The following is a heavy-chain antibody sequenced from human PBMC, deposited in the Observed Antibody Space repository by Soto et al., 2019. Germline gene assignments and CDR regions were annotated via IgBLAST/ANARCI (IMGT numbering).Heavy chain of an antibody. CDR2: ISSSSSYI. CDR3: ARALTDVGGDY. J-gene: IGHJ4*02. V-gene: IGHV3-21*01. CDR1: GFTFSSYS. D-gene: IGHD3-16*01. Sequence: GGSLRLSCAASGFTFSSYSMNWVRQAPGKGLEWVSSISSSSSYIYYADSVKGRFTISRDNAKNSLYLQMKSLRAEDTAVYYCARALTDVGGDYWGQGTLVSVSS.